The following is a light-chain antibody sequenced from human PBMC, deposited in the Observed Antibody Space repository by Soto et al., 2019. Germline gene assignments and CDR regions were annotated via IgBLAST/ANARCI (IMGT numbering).Light chain of an antibody. CDR2: WAS. CDR1: QSVLSSSNNKNY. CDR3: QQYYSCPET. V-gene: IGKV4-1*01. Sequence: DIVMTQSPDSLAVSLGERATINCKSSQSVLSSSNNKNYLAWYQQKPGQPPKLLIYWASTRESGVPDRFSGSGSGTDFTLTISSLQAEDVAVYYCQQYYSCPETFGQGTKVEI. J-gene: IGKJ1*01.